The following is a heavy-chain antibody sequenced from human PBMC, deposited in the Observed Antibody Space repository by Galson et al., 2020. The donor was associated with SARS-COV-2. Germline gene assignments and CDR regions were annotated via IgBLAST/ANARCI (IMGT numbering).Heavy chain of an antibody. D-gene: IGHD6-19*01. CDR2: ISDTGVTT. V-gene: IGHV3-23*01. CDR1: GFTFNRYF. CDR3: AKDRGGSGRYVDLDY. Sequence: GGSLRLSCAASGFTFNRYFMTWVRQAPGKGLEWVSTISDTGVTTYYADSVKGRFTVSRDNSKNTLYLQLNSLRGEDTAVYYCAKDRGGSGRYVDLDYWAREPWSPSPQ. J-gene: IGHJ4*02.